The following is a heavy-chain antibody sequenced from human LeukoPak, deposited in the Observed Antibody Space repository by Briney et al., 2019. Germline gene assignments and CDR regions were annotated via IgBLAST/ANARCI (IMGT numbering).Heavy chain of an antibody. J-gene: IGHJ6*02. CDR2: IYSGGST. CDR1: GFTVSSNY. CDR3: ARGRRAYYYYGMDV. V-gene: IGHV3-53*01. Sequence: GGSLRLSCAASGFTVSSNYMSRVRQAPGKGLEWVSVIYSGGSTYYADSVKGRFTISRDNSKNTLYLQMNSLRAEDTAVYYCARGRRAYYYYGMDVWGQGTTVTVSS.